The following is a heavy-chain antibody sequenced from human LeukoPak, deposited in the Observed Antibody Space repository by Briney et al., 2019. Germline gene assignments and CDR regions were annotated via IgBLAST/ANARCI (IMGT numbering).Heavy chain of an antibody. D-gene: IGHD3-16*01. Sequence: GGSLRLSCAASGFTFSSYSMNWVRQAPGKGLEWVSYISSSSSTIYYADSVKGRFAISRDNAKNSLYLQMNSLRAEDTAVYYCARTGGLRLGEYTLLVWGQGTLVTVSS. CDR1: GFTFSSYS. CDR3: ARTGGLRLGEYTLLV. CDR2: ISSSSSTI. V-gene: IGHV3-48*04. J-gene: IGHJ4*02.